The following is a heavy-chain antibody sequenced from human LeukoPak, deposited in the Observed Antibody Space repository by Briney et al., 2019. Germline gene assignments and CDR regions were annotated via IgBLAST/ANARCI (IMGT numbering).Heavy chain of an antibody. D-gene: IGHD1-1*01. CDR1: GFTFSSYA. Sequence: GGSLRLSCVAAGFTFSSYAVSWFRQAPGKGLEWVSTVGRSGVDTYYADSVRGRFTISKDSSKNTLQMNSLSAEDTAIYYCVKHSGGVYGNSDSWGQGILVTVSS. CDR2: VGRSGVDT. CDR3: VKHSGGVYGNSDS. V-gene: IGHV3-23*01. J-gene: IGHJ4*02.